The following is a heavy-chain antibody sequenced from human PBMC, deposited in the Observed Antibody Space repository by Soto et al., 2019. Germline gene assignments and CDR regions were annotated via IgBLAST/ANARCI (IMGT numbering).Heavy chain of an antibody. Sequence: PSETLSLTCPVSGGSISSSTLFWGWIRQPPGKGLEWIGSLYYSENTYYNPSLKSRVTISVDTSKNQFSLKLSSVTAADTAVYYCARHGAGAYNSAWYESFYGMDVWGQGTTVTVSS. V-gene: IGHV4-39*01. D-gene: IGHD6-19*01. CDR2: LYYSENT. J-gene: IGHJ6*02. CDR3: ARHGAGAYNSAWYESFYGMDV. CDR1: GGSISSSTLF.